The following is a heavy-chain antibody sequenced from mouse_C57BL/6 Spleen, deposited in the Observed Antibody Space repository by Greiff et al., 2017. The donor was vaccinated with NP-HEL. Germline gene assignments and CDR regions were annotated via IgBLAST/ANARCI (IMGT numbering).Heavy chain of an antibody. CDR1: GFTFSSYA. J-gene: IGHJ3*01. CDR2: ISDGGSYT. CDR3: ARKDDYPAWFAY. D-gene: IGHD2-4*01. Sequence: EVMLVESGGGLVKPGGSLKLSCAASGFTFSSYAMSWVRQTPEKRLEWVATISDGGSYTYYPDNVKGRFTISRDNAKNNLYLQMSHLKSEDTAKYYCARKDDYPAWFAYWGQGTLVTVSA. V-gene: IGHV5-4*03.